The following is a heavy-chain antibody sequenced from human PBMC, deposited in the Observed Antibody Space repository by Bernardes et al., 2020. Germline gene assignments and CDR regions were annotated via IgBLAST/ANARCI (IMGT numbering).Heavy chain of an antibody. V-gene: IGHV2-5*02. Sequence: SGPTLVKPTQTLTLTCTFSGFSLSTSGVGVGWIRQPPGKALEWLALIYWDDDKRYSPSLKSRLTITKDTSKNQVVLTMTNMDPVDTATYYCAHSHTGLHLGELSSDAFDIWGQGTMVTVSS. CDR2: IYWDDDK. CDR3: AHSHTGLHLGELSSDAFDI. J-gene: IGHJ3*02. CDR1: GFSLSTSGVG. D-gene: IGHD3-16*02.